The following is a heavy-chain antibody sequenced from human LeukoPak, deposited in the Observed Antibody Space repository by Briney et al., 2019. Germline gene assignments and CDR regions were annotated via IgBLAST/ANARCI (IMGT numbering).Heavy chain of an antibody. V-gene: IGHV3-21*01. D-gene: IGHD1-26*01. CDR3: ARDLGWDSGSYYYFDY. CDR2: ITSGSSFI. J-gene: IGHJ4*02. Sequence: PGGSLRLSCAASGFTFSNYNMNWVRQAPGRGLEWVSSITSGSSFIYYTDSVKGRFTISRDNAKNSLYLQMNSLRAEDTAVYYCARDLGWDSGSYYYFDYWGQGTLATVSS. CDR1: GFTFSNYN.